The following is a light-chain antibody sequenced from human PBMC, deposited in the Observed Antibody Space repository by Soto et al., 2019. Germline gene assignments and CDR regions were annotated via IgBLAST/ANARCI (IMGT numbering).Light chain of an antibody. CDR2: EVT. V-gene: IGLV2-14*01. Sequence: QSALTQPASVSGSPGPSITISCTGTSSDVGGYNYVSWYQQHPGKAPKLMIYEVTDRPSGVSRRFSGSKSANTASLTISGLQAEDEADYYCTSYTSSGAVIFGGGTKLTVL. CDR1: SSDVGGYNY. CDR3: TSYTSSGAVI. J-gene: IGLJ2*01.